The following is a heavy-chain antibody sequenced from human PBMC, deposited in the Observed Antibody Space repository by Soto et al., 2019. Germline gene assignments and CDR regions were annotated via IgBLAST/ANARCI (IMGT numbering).Heavy chain of an antibody. CDR3: DSDREEVNDYDSSGYLGPFDY. Sequence: AGGSLRLSCAASGFTFDDYGMSWVRQAPGKGLEWVSGINWNGGITGYADSVKGRFTISRDNAKNSLYLQMNSLRAEDTALYYCDSDREEVNDYDSSGYLGPFDYWGQGNLVTVSS. J-gene: IGHJ4*02. D-gene: IGHD3-22*01. CDR1: GFTFDDYG. CDR2: INWNGGIT. V-gene: IGHV3-20*04.